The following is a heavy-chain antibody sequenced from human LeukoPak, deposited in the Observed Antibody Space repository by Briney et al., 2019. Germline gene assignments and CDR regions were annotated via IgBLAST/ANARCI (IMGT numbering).Heavy chain of an antibody. CDR3: ARLKLLWSNYFDY. CDR2: ISSSGSTI. J-gene: IGHJ4*02. CDR1: GFTFSSYG. Sequence: GGTLRLSCAASGFTFSSYGMSWIRQAPGKGLEWVSYISSSGSTIYYADSVKGRFTISRDNAKNSLYLQMNSLRAEDTAVYYCARLKLLWSNYFDYWGQGTLVTVSS. V-gene: IGHV3-11*01. D-gene: IGHD2-2*01.